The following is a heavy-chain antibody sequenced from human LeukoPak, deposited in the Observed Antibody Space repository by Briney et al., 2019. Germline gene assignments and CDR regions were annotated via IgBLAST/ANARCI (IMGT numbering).Heavy chain of an antibody. J-gene: IGHJ4*02. D-gene: IGHD3-16*01. V-gene: IGHV3-9*01. CDR3: AKDTRLLGPRGFDY. CDR1: GFTFDDYA. CDR2: ISWNSGSI. Sequence: GGSLRLSCAASGFTFDDYAMHWVRQAPGKGLEWVSGISWNSGSIGYADSVKGRFTISRDNAKNSLYLQMNSLRAEDTALYYCAKDTRLLGPRGFDYWGQGTLVTVSS.